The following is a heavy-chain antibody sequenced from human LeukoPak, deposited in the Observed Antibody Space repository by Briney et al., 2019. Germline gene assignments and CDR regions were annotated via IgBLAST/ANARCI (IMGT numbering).Heavy chain of an antibody. CDR2: MFYSGSS. J-gene: IGHJ4*02. Sequence: SETLSLTCTVSGGSISSYYWTWIRQPPGKGLEWIGYMFYSGSSNYNPSLRSRVTISVDTSKDQISLKLSSVTAADTAVYYCARFNRNSSGWIDYWGQGTLVTVSS. D-gene: IGHD6-19*01. V-gene: IGHV4-59*01. CDR3: ARFNRNSSGWIDY. CDR1: GGSISSYY.